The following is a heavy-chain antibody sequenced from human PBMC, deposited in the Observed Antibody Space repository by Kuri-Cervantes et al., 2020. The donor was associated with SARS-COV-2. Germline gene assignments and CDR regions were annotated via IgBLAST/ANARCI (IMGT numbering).Heavy chain of an antibody. CDR1: GGSFSGYY. V-gene: IGHV4-34*01. CDR2: INHSGST. J-gene: IGHJ4*02. Sequence: SETLSLTCAVCGGSFSGYYWSWIRQPPGKGLEWIGEINHSGSTNYNPFLKSRVTISVDTSKNQFSLKLSSVTAADTAVYYCARGLEWGCADYWGQGTLVTVSS. CDR3: ARGLEWGCADY. D-gene: IGHD3-3*01.